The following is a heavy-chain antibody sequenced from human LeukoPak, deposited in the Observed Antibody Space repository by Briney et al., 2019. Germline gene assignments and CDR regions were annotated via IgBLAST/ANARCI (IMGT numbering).Heavy chain of an antibody. D-gene: IGHD1-26*01. CDR1: GYPFITYG. CDR3: ARVGATYSHYYMDV. Sequence: ASVKVSCKASGYPFITYGINWGRQAPGLGLEWMGWISDYNLKINYAQNFQGRVTLTTDTSTSTAYMELRSLRSDDTAQYYCARVGATYSHYYMDVWGNGTTVTVSS. J-gene: IGHJ6*03. V-gene: IGHV1-18*01. CDR2: ISDYNLKI.